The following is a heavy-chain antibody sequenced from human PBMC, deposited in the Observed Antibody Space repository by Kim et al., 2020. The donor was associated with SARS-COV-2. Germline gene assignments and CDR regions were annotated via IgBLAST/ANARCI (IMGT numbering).Heavy chain of an antibody. Sequence: SETLSLTCTVSSASISSGDCYWSWIRQYPGKGLEWIGYIYYSGSTYYSPSLKSRVTISVDRSQNQFSLRLSSVTAADTAVHYCVRVTGGSGWYLDHWGQGTLVTVSS. CDR2: IYYSGST. V-gene: IGHV4-31*03. CDR3: VRVTGGSGWYLDH. J-gene: IGHJ4*02. D-gene: IGHD6-19*01. CDR1: SASISSGDCY.